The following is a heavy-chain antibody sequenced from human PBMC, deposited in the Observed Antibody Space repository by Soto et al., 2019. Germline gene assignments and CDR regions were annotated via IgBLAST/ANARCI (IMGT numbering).Heavy chain of an antibody. CDR1: GLTVSSNY. CDR2: LYSGGST. V-gene: IGHV3-53*02. J-gene: IGHJ3*02. D-gene: IGHD3-10*01. CDR3: ARDRPGDEGDGFDI. Sequence: VQLVETGGGLIQPGGSLRLSCAASGLTVSSNYMNWVRQAPGKGLEWVSVLYSGGSTHYAGSVKGRFIISRDNSKNTLYLQMNSLRVEATAVYYCARDRPGDEGDGFDIWGHGTMVTVSS.